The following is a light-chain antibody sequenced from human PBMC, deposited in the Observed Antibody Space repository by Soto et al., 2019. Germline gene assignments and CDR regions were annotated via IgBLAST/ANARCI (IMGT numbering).Light chain of an antibody. Sequence: DIQMTQSPSSLSASLGDRVTITCRASQDISNYLAWYQQKPGKVPELLIYTASTLQSGVPSRFSGSGSGTDFTVTNIYRQPEHVATYYCQKYNQSPLTFGPGTKGDIK. CDR1: QDISNY. V-gene: IGKV1-27*01. CDR3: QKYNQSPLT. CDR2: TAS. J-gene: IGKJ3*01.